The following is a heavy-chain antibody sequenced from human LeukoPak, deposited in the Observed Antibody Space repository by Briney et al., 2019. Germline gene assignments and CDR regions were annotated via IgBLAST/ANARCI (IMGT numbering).Heavy chain of an antibody. V-gene: IGHV1-69*05. CDR2: IIPIFGTA. J-gene: IGHJ4*02. Sequence: GASVKVSCKASGGTFSSYAISWVRQAPGQGLEWMGGIIPIFGTANYAQKFQERVTITRDMSTSTAYMELSSLRSEDTAVYYCAAGENLLWFGESDYWGQGTLVTVSS. D-gene: IGHD3-10*01. CDR1: GGTFSSYA. CDR3: AAGENLLWFGESDY.